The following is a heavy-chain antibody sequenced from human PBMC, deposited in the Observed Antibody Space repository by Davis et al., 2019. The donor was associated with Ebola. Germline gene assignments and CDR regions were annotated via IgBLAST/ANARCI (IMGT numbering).Heavy chain of an antibody. CDR3: ASGRYYYDSSGYYYYYYGMDV. CDR1: GGSFSGYY. V-gene: IGHV4-34*01. J-gene: IGHJ6*02. Sequence: PSETLSLTCAVYGGSFSGYYWSWIRQPPGKGLEWIGEINHSGSTNYNPSLKSRVTISVDRSKNQFSLKLSSVTAADTAVYYCASGRYYYDSSGYYYYYYGMDVWGQGTTVTVSS. D-gene: IGHD3-22*01. CDR2: INHSGST.